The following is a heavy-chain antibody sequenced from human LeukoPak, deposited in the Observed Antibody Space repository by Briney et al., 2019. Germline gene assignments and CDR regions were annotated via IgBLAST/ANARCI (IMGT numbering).Heavy chain of an antibody. CDR2: IKGKADGGTT. D-gene: IGHD4-17*01. CDR1: GFTFSNAW. J-gene: IGHJ4*02. Sequence: GGSLRLSCAASGFTFSNAWMSWVRQAPGKGLEWVGRIKGKADGGTTDYAAPVKGRFTIARDDSKNTLYLQTNSLKTEDTAVYYCGRGLYYWGQGTLVTVSS. CDR3: GRGLYY. V-gene: IGHV3-15*01.